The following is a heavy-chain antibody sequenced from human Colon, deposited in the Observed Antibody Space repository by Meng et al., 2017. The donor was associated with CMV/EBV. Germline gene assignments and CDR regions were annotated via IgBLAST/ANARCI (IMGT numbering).Heavy chain of an antibody. CDR3: ARDPVRGGWNYGFYGMDV. D-gene: IGHD1-7*01. CDR1: GGTLSSYV. CDR2: IIPIIGRP. J-gene: IGHJ6*02. V-gene: IGHV1-69*04. Sequence: SVKVSCKASGGTLSSYVISWVRQAPGQGLEWMGRIIPIIGRPHHAQRFQDRVSITADKATSTVYMELKTLTSEDTAVYFCARDPVRGGWNYGFYGMDVWGQGTTVTVSS.